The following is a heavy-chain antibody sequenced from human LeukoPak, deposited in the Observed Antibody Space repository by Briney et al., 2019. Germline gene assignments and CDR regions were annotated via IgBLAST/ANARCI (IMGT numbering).Heavy chain of an antibody. CDR2: IIGSGSST. J-gene: IGHJ5*02. CDR3: ARWYYYETSGLYYGSFDN. V-gene: IGHV3-23*01. CDR1: GFTFSSYG. D-gene: IGHD3-22*01. Sequence: GGSLRLSCAASGFTFSSYGMSWVRQAPGKGLQWVSVIIGSGSSTYYADSVKGRFTISRDDARNTLYLQMNSLRAEDTAVYYCARWYYYETSGLYYGSFDNWGQGTLVTVSS.